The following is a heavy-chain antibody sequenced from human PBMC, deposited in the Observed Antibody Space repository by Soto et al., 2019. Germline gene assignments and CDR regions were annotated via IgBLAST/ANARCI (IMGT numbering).Heavy chain of an antibody. V-gene: IGHV3-23*01. CDR3: VKDEYPSGWYIGYYFDY. CDR1: GFIFSGYA. CDR2: ISGSDGTT. J-gene: IGHJ4*02. Sequence: GGSLRLSCAASGFIFSGYAMTWVRQAPGKGLEWVSSISGSDGTTSFADSVKGRFTISRDNSKNTLYLQMSSLRAEDTAIYYCVKDEYPSGWYIGYYFDYWGQGILVTVSS. D-gene: IGHD6-19*01.